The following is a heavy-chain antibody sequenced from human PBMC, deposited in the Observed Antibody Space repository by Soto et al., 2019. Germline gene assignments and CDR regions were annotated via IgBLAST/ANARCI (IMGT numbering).Heavy chain of an antibody. CDR2: MNPNSGNT. J-gene: IGHJ6*03. CDR1: GYTFTSYD. V-gene: IGHV1-8*01. D-gene: IGHD3-10*01. Sequence: QVQLVQSGAEVKKPGASVKVSCKASGYTFTSYDINWVRQATGQGLEWMGWMNPNSGNTGYAQKFQGRVTMTRNTSISTAYMELSSLRSEDTAVYYCARGYYYGSGSYQAGYYYYYMDVWGKGTTVTVSS. CDR3: ARGYYYGSGSYQAGYYYYYMDV.